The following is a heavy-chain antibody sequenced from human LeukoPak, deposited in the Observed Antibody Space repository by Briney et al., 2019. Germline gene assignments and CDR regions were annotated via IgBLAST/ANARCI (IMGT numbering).Heavy chain of an antibody. V-gene: IGHV3-21*01. Sequence: GGSLRLSCAASGFTFSSYSMNWVRQAPGKGLEWVSSISSSSSYIYYADSVEGRFTISRDNAKNSLYLQMNSLRAEDTAVYYCAELGITMIGGVWGKGTTVIVSS. CDR3: AELGITMIGGV. D-gene: IGHD3-10*02. CDR2: ISSSSSYI. CDR1: GFTFSSYS. J-gene: IGHJ6*04.